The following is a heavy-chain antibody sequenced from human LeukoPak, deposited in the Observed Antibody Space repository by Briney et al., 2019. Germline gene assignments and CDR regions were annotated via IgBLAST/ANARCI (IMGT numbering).Heavy chain of an antibody. Sequence: SVNVSCKASGGTFSSYAISWVRQAPGQGLEWMGGIIPIFGTANYAQKFQGRVTITADKSTSTAYMELSSLRSEDTAVYYCARDESSGGTAYYFDYWGQGTLVTVSS. V-gene: IGHV1-69*06. CDR3: ARDESSGGTAYYFDY. D-gene: IGHD3-10*01. J-gene: IGHJ4*02. CDR1: GGTFSSYA. CDR2: IIPIFGTA.